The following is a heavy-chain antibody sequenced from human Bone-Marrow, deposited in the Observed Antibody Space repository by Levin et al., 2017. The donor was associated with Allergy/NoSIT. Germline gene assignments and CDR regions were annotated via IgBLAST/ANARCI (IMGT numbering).Heavy chain of an antibody. Sequence: ASVKVSCTASAFTFRNYYMHWVRQAPGMGLVWVSNILNDGTTNYADSVKGRFTISRDNAKNTLYLQMNSLGEEDTAVYFCARGGCDRTSCLDHWGQGILVTVSS. CDR1: AFTFRNYY. CDR3: ARGGCDRTSCLDH. J-gene: IGHJ4*02. D-gene: IGHD2-2*01. CDR2: ILNDGTT. V-gene: IGHV3-74*01.